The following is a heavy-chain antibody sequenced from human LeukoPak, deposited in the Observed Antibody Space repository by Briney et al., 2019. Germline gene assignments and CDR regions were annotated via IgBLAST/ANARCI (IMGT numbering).Heavy chain of an antibody. CDR3: ARVRDIDWFDP. J-gene: IGHJ5*02. D-gene: IGHD2-15*01. V-gene: IGHV1-69*05. Sequence: SVKVSCMSCGGTFSSYAISWVRQAPGQGLEWMGGIIPIFGTANYAQKFQGRVTITTDESTSTAYMELSSLRSEDTAVYYCARVRDIDWFDPWGQGTLVTVSS. CDR2: IIPIFGTA. CDR1: GGTFSSYA.